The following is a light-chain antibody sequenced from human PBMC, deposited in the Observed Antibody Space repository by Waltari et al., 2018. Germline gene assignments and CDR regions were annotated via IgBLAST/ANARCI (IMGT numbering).Light chain of an antibody. CDR1: SSDVGRYNY. J-gene: IGLJ1*01. CDR2: DVN. Sequence: QSALTQPASVSGSPGQSITVSCTGTSSDVGRYNYVSWYQQHPGKAPKLLIYDVNTRPSGVSDRFSGSKSGNTASRTISGLQAEDEADYYCTSFTTTNTYVFGSGTEVTVL. CDR3: TSFTTTNTYV. V-gene: IGLV2-14*03.